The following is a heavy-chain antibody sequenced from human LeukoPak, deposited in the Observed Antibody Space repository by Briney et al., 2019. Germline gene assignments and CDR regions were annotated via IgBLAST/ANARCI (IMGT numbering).Heavy chain of an antibody. Sequence: PGGSLRLSCAASAFTFSTYNMNWVRQAPGKGLEWVSYISSSGSSIYYADSVKGRFTISRDNAKNSLYLQMNSLRAEDTAVYYCARDTDYGDSGLDYWGQGTLVTVSS. CDR3: ARDTDYGDSGLDY. CDR1: AFTFSTYN. V-gene: IGHV3-48*01. J-gene: IGHJ4*02. CDR2: ISSSGSSI. D-gene: IGHD4-17*01.